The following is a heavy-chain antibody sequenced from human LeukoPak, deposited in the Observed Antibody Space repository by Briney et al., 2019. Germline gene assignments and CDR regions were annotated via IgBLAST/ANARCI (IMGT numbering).Heavy chain of an antibody. CDR3: VRGQILADY. D-gene: IGHD2/OR15-2a*01. CDR2: VYYSGDT. CDR1: GGSISDYY. Sequence: SETLPLTCTVSGGSISDYYWSWIRQPPGKGLEWIGYVYYSGDTNYNPSLKSRVTMSVDTSKNQFSLKLNSVTAADTAVYYCVRGQILADYWGQGALVTVSS. J-gene: IGHJ4*02. V-gene: IGHV4-59*01.